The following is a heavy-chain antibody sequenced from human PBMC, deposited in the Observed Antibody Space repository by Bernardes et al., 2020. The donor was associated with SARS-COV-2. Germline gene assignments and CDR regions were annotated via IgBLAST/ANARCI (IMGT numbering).Heavy chain of an antibody. D-gene: IGHD1-26*01. CDR3: ARIGRGELLGSWDY. V-gene: IGHV1-18*04. J-gene: IGHJ4*02. CDR1: GYPFTSYG. Sequence: ASVKVSCKASGYPFTSYGISWVRQAPGQGLEWMGWINAYNGHTNYAQKLQGRVTMTTDTSTSTAYMELRSLRSDDTALYYCARIGRGELLGSWDYWGKGTLVTVSS. CDR2: INAYNGHT.